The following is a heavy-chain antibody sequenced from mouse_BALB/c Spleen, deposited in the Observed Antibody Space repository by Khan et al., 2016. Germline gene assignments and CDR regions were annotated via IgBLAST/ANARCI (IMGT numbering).Heavy chain of an antibody. CDR1: GYTFTSYW. CDR3: ARNDYEVDY. Sequence: QVQLQQSGAELARPGASVKLSCKASGYTFTSYWMPWVKQRPGQGLEWIGAIYPGDGDTRYPQKFKGKATLTADKSSSTAIRQHSSMASENYGVYDGARNDYEVDYWGQGTTLTVSS. CDR2: IYPGDGDT. V-gene: IGHV1-87*01. D-gene: IGHD2-4*01. J-gene: IGHJ2*01.